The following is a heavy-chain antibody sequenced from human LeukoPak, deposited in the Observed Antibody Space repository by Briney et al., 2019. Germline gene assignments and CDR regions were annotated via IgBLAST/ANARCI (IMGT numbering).Heavy chain of an antibody. J-gene: IGHJ4*02. Sequence: QPGGSLRLSCAASGFTFSNYAMRWVRQAPGKGLEWVTGISGSGDSTYYADSMKGRFTISRDNSKNTLYLHINSLRAEDTAVYYCVKDNPLDYWGQGTLVIVSS. CDR3: VKDNPLDY. CDR1: GFTFSNYA. V-gene: IGHV3-23*01. CDR2: ISGSGDST. D-gene: IGHD1-14*01.